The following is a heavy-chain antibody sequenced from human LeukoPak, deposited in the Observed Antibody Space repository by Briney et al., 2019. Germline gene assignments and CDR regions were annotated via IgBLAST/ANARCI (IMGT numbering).Heavy chain of an antibody. CDR3: ASSIAAAGKLDY. D-gene: IGHD6-13*01. CDR1: GFTFSSYA. CDR2: ISYDGSNK. Sequence: GSLRLSCAASGFTFSSYAMHWVRQAPGKGLEWVAVISYDGSNKYYADSVKGRFTISRDNSKNTLYLQMNSLRAEDTAVYYCASSIAAAGKLDYWGQGTLVTVSS. V-gene: IGHV3-30*04. J-gene: IGHJ4*02.